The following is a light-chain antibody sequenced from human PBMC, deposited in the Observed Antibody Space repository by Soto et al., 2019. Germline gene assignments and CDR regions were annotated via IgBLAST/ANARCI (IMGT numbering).Light chain of an antibody. V-gene: IGLV1-40*01. CDR1: NSKIGSGYD. J-gene: IGLJ3*02. CDR3: QSYDSSLSGCV. CDR2: GNF. Sequence: QSVLTQPPSVSGAPGRRVTISCTGSNSKIGSGYDVHWYQQLPGTAPKLLICGNFNRPSGVPDRFSGSQSGTSASLAITGLQAEDEADYYCQSYDSSLSGCVFGGGTKLTVL.